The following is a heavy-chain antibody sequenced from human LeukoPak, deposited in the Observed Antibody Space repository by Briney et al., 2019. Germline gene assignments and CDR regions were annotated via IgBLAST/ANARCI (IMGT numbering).Heavy chain of an antibody. D-gene: IGHD1-26*01. J-gene: IGHJ4*02. Sequence: PSETLSLTCTVSGGSISSYYWSWIRQPPGKGLEWIGYIYYSGSTNYNPSLKSRVTISVDTSKNQFSLKLSSVTAADTAVYYCARDRGGSYYSDFDYWGQGTLVTVSS. V-gene: IGHV4-59*01. CDR3: ARDRGGSYYSDFDY. CDR2: IYYSGST. CDR1: GGSISSYY.